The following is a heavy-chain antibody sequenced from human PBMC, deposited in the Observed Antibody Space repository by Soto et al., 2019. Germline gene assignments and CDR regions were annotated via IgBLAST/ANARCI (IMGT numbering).Heavy chain of an antibody. J-gene: IGHJ1*01. Sequence: QVQLVESGGGVVQPGRSLRLSCAASGFTFSSYGMHWVRQAPGKGLEWVAVIWDDGSNKYYADSVKGRFTISRDNSKNTLYLQMNSLRAEDTAVYYCARDLDKEPYYDSSGYSSGYFQHWGQGTLVTVSS. D-gene: IGHD3-22*01. CDR3: ARDLDKEPYYDSSGYSSGYFQH. CDR2: IWDDGSNK. V-gene: IGHV3-33*01. CDR1: GFTFSSYG.